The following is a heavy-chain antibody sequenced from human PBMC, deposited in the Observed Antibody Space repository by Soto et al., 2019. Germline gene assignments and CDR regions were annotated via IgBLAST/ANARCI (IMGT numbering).Heavy chain of an antibody. J-gene: IGHJ6*02. Sequence: ASVKVSCKASGYTFTSYGISWVRQAPGQGLEWMGWMNPNSGNTGYAQKFQGRVTMTRNTSISTAYMELSSLRSGDTAVYYCSREVNFYGLDAWGQGTTVTVSS. V-gene: IGHV1-8*02. CDR1: GYTFTSYG. CDR2: MNPNSGNT. CDR3: SREVNFYGLDA.